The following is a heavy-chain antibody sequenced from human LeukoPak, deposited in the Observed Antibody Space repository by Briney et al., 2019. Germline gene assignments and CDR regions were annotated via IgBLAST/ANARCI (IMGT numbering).Heavy chain of an antibody. D-gene: IGHD1-26*01. V-gene: IGHV3-33*01. CDR3: ARGKREVLNTRVFDY. J-gene: IGHJ4*02. CDR1: GFTFSSYG. Sequence: AGGSLRLSCAASGFTFSSYGMHWVRQAPGKGLEWVAGIWYDGSNRYYADSVKGRFTISRDNSKNTLYLQLNRLRAEDTAVYYCARGKREVLNTRVFDYWGQGTLVTVSS. CDR2: IWYDGSNR.